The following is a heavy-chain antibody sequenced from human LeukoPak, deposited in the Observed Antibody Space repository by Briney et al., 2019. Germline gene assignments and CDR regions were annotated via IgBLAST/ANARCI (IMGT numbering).Heavy chain of an antibody. V-gene: IGHV4-61*02. D-gene: IGHD6-13*01. Sequence: SETLSLTCTVSGGSISSGSYYWSWIRQPAGKGLEWIGRIYTSGSTNYNPSLKSRVTISVDTSKNQFSLKLSSVTAADTAVYYCARDAYSSSWYVRENNWFDPWGQGTLVTVSS. J-gene: IGHJ5*02. CDR2: IYTSGST. CDR3: ARDAYSSSWYVRENNWFDP. CDR1: GGSISSGSYY.